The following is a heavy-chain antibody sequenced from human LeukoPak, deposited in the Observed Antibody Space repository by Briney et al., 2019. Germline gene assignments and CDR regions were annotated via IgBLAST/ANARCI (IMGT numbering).Heavy chain of an antibody. CDR2: ISYDGSNK. CDR3: AKGLRYSDN. J-gene: IGHJ4*02. CDR1: GFTFSSYG. V-gene: IGHV3-30*18. Sequence: GGSLTLSCAASGFTFSSYGMHWVRQAPGKGLEWVGVISYDGSNKYYADSVKGRFTNSRDNSKNTLYLQMNSLRAEDTDVYYCAKGLRYSDNWGQGTLVTVSS. D-gene: IGHD3-9*01.